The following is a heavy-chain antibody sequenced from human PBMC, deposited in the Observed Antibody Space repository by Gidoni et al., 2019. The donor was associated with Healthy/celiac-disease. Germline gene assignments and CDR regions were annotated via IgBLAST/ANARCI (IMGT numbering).Heavy chain of an antibody. Sequence: EVQLLESGGGWLQPGGSLRLSCAASGFTFSSYAMSWVRQAPGKGLEWVSAISGSGGSTYDADSVKGRFTISRDNSKNTLYLQMNSLRAEDTAIYYCAKDKGHSSGWFFFDYWGQGTLVTVSS. CDR1: GFTFSSYA. CDR2: ISGSGGST. CDR3: AKDKGHSSGWFFFDY. V-gene: IGHV3-23*01. D-gene: IGHD6-19*01. J-gene: IGHJ4*02.